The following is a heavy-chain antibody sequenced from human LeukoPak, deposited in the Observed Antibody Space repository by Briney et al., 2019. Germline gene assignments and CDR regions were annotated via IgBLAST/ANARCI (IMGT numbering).Heavy chain of an antibody. CDR1: VYTFTRYY. Sequence: ASVKVSCKASVYTFTRYYMHWVRQAPGQGREWMGIIDPSSGSTSYAQNFQGGVTMTRDATTSTVYLELSSLRSEDTAVYYCARDFGEMPNYWGQGTLVTVSS. J-gene: IGHJ4*02. V-gene: IGHV1-46*01. CDR2: IDPSSGST. D-gene: IGHD5-24*01. CDR3: ARDFGEMPNY.